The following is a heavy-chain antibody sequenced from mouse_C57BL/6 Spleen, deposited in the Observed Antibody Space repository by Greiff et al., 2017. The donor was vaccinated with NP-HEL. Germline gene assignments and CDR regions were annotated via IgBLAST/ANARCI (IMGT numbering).Heavy chain of an antibody. V-gene: IGHV3-6*01. CDR2: ISYDGSN. D-gene: IGHD2-3*01. CDR1: GYSITSGYY. J-gene: IGHJ2*01. CDR3: ASSYDGYYAFFDY. Sequence: EVKVEESGPGLVKPSQSLSLTCSVTGYSITSGYYWNWIRQFPGNKLEWMGYISYDGSNNYNPSLKNRISITRDTSKNQFFLKLNSVTTEDTATYYCASSYDGYYAFFDYWGQGTTLTVSS.